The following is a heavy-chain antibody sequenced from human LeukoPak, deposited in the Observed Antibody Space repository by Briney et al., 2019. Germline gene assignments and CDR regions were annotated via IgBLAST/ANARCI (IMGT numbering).Heavy chain of an antibody. V-gene: IGHV4-39*07. Sequence: SETLSLTCTVSGGSISSSSYYWGWIRQPPGKGLEWIGSIYYSGSTYYNPSLKSRVTISVDTSKNQFSLKLSSVTTADTAVYYCARGGYSSTLYGRYQHWGQGTLVTVSP. J-gene: IGHJ1*01. CDR1: GGSISSSSYY. CDR3: ARGGYSSTLYGRYQH. CDR2: IYYSGST. D-gene: IGHD6-13*01.